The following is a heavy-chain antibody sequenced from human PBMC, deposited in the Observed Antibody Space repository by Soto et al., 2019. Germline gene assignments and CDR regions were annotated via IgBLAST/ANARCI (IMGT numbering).Heavy chain of an antibody. CDR3: AKDRYGDYGGIDY. J-gene: IGHJ4*02. CDR1: GFTFSTYA. CDR2: ITGSGGRT. D-gene: IGHD4-17*01. V-gene: IGHV3-23*01. Sequence: EVQLLESGGGLVQPGGSLRLSCAASGFTFSTYAMIWVRQAPGKGLEWVSVITGSGGRTYYADSVKGRFTISRDTSKKTLFRQMSSLRAEETAEYYCAKDRYGDYGGIDYWGQGTMVTVSS.